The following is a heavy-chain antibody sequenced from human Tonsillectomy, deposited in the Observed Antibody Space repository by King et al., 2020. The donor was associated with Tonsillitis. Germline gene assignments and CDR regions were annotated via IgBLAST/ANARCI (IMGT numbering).Heavy chain of an antibody. V-gene: IGHV4-61*02. CDR3: ARGIRSYGYFFDY. CDR1: GGSISSGTYS. D-gene: IGHD5-18*01. J-gene: IGHJ4*02. Sequence: VQLQESGPGLVKTSQTLSLTCTVSGGSISSGTYSWHWIRQPAGKGLEWLGRIYTSGSTNYSPSLKSRVTISVDTSKNQFSLKLSSVTAADTAVYYCARGIRSYGYFFDYWGQGTLVTVSS. CDR2: IYTSGST.